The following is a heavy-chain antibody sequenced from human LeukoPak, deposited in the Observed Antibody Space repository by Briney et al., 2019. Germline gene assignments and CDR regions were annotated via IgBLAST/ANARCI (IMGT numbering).Heavy chain of an antibody. V-gene: IGHV4-39*07. CDR2: IYYSGST. CDR1: GGSISSSSYY. J-gene: IGHJ6*03. Sequence: SETLSLTCTVSGGSISSSSYYWGWIRQPPGKGLEWIGSIYYSGSTYYNPSLKSRVTISVDTSKNQFSLKLSSVTAADTAVYYCAGTDCGGDCYSYYYYMDVWGKGTTVTVSS. D-gene: IGHD2-21*02. CDR3: AGTDCGGDCYSYYYYMDV.